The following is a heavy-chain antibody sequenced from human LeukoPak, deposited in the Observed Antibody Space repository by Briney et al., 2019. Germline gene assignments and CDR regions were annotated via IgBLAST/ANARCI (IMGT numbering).Heavy chain of an antibody. D-gene: IGHD5-18*01. Sequence: SETLSLTCAVSGGSISSGGYSWSWIRQPPGKGLEWIGYIYHSGSTYYNPSLKSRVTISVDRSKNQFSLELSSVTAADTAVYYCARATIQLWGQETAVFDYWGQGTLVTVSS. CDR3: ARATIQLWGQETAVFDY. J-gene: IGHJ4*02. CDR2: IYHSGST. V-gene: IGHV4-30-2*01. CDR1: GGSISSGGYS.